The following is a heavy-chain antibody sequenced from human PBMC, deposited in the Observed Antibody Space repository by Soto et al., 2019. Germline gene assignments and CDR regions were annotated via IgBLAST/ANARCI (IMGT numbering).Heavy chain of an antibody. CDR1: GGSISSSSYY. D-gene: IGHD6-19*01. V-gene: IGHV4-39*07. CDR3: ARDGGWNYFDY. J-gene: IGHJ4*02. CDR2: IYYSGST. Sequence: SETLSLTCTVSGGSISSSSYYWGWIRQPPGKGLDWIGSIYYSGSTNYNPSLKSRVTISVDKSKNQFFLKLSSVTAADTAVYYCARDGGWNYFDYWGQGTLVTVSS.